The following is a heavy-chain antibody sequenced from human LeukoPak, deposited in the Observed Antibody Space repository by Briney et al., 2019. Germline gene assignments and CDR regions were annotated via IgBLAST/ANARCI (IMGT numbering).Heavy chain of an antibody. CDR3: ARLLWYFDL. V-gene: IGHV4-59*01. CDR1: GRSMSSYY. CDR2: IYYSGST. J-gene: IGHJ2*01. Sequence: PSETLSLTCTVSGRSMSSYYWSWIRQPPGKGLEWIGYIYYSGSTNYNPSLKSRVTISVDTSKNQFSLKLSSVTGADTAVYYCARLLWYFDLWGRGTLVTVSS.